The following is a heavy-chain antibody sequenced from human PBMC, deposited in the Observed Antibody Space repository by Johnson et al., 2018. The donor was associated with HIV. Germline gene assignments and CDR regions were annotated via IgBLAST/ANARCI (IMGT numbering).Heavy chain of an antibody. V-gene: IGHV3-20*04. D-gene: IGHD3-16*01. CDR1: GFTFDDHG. J-gene: IGHJ3*02. Sequence: VQLVESGGGVARPGGSLRLSCAASGFTFDDHGMSWVRQAPGKGLEWVSGINWNGGSRCYADSVKGRFTISRDNAKKYLYLQMNSLRDEDTALYYCARLVRVWGVMGAFEIWGQGTMVTVSS. CDR3: ARLVRVWGVMGAFEI. CDR2: INWNGGSR.